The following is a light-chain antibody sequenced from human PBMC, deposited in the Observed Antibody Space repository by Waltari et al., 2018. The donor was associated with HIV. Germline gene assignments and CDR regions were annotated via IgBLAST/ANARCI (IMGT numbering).Light chain of an antibody. J-gene: IGKJ1*01. CDR3: QQYNHWPLA. V-gene: IGKV3-15*01. CDR2: GAS. Sequence: IVIPQSQSALSVAPGERTTRSCRASQSVSRNLAWYQQRPGQAPRLLIYGASVRATDIPARFSGSGSGTEFTLTISSLQSEDFAFYSCQQYNHWPLAFGQGTKVE. CDR1: QSVSRN.